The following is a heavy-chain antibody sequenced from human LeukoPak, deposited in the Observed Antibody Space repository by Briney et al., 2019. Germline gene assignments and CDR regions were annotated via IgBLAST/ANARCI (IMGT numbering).Heavy chain of an antibody. J-gene: IGHJ3*02. Sequence: PGRSLRLSCAASGFTFSSYAMHWVRQAPGKGLEWVAVISYDGSNKYYADSVKGRFTISRDNSKNTLYLQMNSLRAEDTAVYYCARESNTDNSGYAKSAFDIWGQGTMVTVSS. CDR3: ARESNTDNSGYAKSAFDI. D-gene: IGHD5-12*01. CDR1: GFTFSSYA. CDR2: ISYDGSNK. V-gene: IGHV3-30-3*01.